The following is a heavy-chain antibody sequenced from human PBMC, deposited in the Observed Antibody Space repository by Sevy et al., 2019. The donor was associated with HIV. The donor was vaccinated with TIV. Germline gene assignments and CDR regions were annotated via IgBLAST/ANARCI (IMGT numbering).Heavy chain of an antibody. CDR1: AFTFSSYW. V-gene: IGHV3-7*01. D-gene: IGHD3-10*01. Sequence: GGSLRLSCAASAFTFSSYWMSWVRQAPGKGLEWVANIKQDGSEKYYVDSVKGRFTISRDNAKNSLYLQMNSLRAEDTAVYYCARASKVLLWFGEDNWFDPWGQGTLVTVSS. CDR3: ARASKVLLWFGEDNWFDP. J-gene: IGHJ5*02. CDR2: IKQDGSEK.